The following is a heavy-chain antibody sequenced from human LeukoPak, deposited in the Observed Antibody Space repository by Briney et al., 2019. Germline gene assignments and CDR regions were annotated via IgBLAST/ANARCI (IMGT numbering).Heavy chain of an antibody. J-gene: IGHJ4*02. D-gene: IGHD3-10*01. V-gene: IGHV3-33*06. CDR1: GFTFSSYG. CDR3: AKAPSGTPYYFDY. Sequence: GRSLRLSCAAAGFTFSSYGMHWVRQAPGKRLEWVAGVWYDGSNKYYADSVKGRFTISRENSKNPLYLQMNSLRAEDTAVYYCAKAPSGTPYYFDYWGQGTLVTVSS. CDR2: VWYDGSNK.